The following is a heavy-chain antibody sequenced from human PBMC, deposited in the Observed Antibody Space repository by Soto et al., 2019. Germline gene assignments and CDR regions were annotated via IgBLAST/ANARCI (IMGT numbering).Heavy chain of an antibody. CDR1: GFTFSNAW. CDR3: TSQSSNLVVVAATPFDY. J-gene: IGHJ4*02. D-gene: IGHD2-15*01. CDR2: IKSKTDGGTT. V-gene: IGHV3-15*01. Sequence: EVQLVESGGGLVKPGGSLRLSCAASGFTFSNAWMSWVRQAPGKGLEWVGRIKSKTDGGTTDYAAPVKGRFTISRDDSKNTLYLHMNSLKTEDTAVYYCTSQSSNLVVVAATPFDYWGQGTLVTVSS.